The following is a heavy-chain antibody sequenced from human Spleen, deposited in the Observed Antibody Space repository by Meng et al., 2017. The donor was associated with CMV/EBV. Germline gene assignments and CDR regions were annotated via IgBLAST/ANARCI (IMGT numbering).Heavy chain of an antibody. CDR3: VTSTLVAIDRFEP. CDR2: VNHDGTT. Sequence: SETLSLTCGASGGSFSGYYWTWIRQAPGKGLEWIGQVNHDGTTYYNPSLKSRVTISAATSKTQSTLRLDSVTAADSAVYYCVTSTLVAIDRFEPWGQGTRVTVSS. V-gene: IGHV4-34*01. CDR1: GGSFSGYY. J-gene: IGHJ5*02. D-gene: IGHD2/OR15-2a*01.